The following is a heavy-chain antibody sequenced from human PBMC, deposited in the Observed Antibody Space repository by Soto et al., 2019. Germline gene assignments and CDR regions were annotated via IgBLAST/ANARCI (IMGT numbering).Heavy chain of an antibody. D-gene: IGHD3-22*01. CDR3: AKPNSVNYYDASGYYDVIHRRAQATMFTDS. Sequence: GASVKVSCKASGYTFTNYGINWVRQAPGHGLEWMGWISAYNGNKRFAQKFQGRVTMTTDASTRTAYMELRNLRSDDTAVYYCAKPNSVNYYDASGYYDVIHRRAQATMFTDSSG. J-gene: IGHJ5*01. CDR2: ISAYNGNK. V-gene: IGHV1-18*04. CDR1: GYTFTNYG.